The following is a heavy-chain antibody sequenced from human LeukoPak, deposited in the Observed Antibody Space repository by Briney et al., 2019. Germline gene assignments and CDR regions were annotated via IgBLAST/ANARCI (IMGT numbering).Heavy chain of an antibody. J-gene: IGHJ1*01. CDR1: GFTFSNAW. Sequence: GGSLRLSCAASGFTFSNAWMSWVRQAPGKGLEWVGRIKSKTDGGTTDYAAPVKGRFTISRDDSKNTLYLQMNSLSAEDTAVYYCATGYSSGWYFYFQHWGQGSLVSVSS. D-gene: IGHD6-19*01. CDR3: ATGYSSGWYFYFQH. V-gene: IGHV3-15*01. CDR2: IKSKTDGGTT.